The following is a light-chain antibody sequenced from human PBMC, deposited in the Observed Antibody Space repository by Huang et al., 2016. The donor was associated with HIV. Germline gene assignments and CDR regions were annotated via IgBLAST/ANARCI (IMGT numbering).Light chain of an antibody. CDR1: QS. CDR2: AAS. J-gene: IGKJ5*01. V-gene: IGKV3-20*01. CDR3: QQYGSSLIT. Sequence: ENVLTQSPGTLSLSPGERATLSCRASQSPGQAPRLLIYAASTMATGIPDRFSGSGSGTDFTLTISRLEPEDFAVYYCQQYGSSLITFGQGTRLEIK.